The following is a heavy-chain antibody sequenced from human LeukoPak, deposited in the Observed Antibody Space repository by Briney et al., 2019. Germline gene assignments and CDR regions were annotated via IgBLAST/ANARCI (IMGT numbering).Heavy chain of an antibody. J-gene: IGHJ4*02. CDR2: ISGSAGST. CDR3: AKDLSTVTTGGY. D-gene: IGHD4-17*01. Sequence: PGGSLRLSCAASGFTFNNYAMSWVRQAPGKGLEWVSAISGSAGSTYYADSVKGRFTISRDNSKNTLYLQMNSLRVEDTAVYYCAKDLSTVTTGGYWGQGTLVTVSS. V-gene: IGHV3-23*01. CDR1: GFTFNNYA.